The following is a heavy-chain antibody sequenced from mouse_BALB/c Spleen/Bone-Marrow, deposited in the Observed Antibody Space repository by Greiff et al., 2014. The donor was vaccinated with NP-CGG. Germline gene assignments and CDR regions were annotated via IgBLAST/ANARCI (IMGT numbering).Heavy chain of an antibody. CDR3: TRDYDWVPDY. V-gene: IGHV1S22*01. CDR1: GYTFTSYW. D-gene: IGHD1-1*01. J-gene: IGHJ2*01. Sequence: LQQSGSELVRPGASVKLSCKASGYTFTSYWMHWVKQRPGQGLEWIGNIYPGSGSTNYDEKFKSKATLTVDTSSSTAYVQPSSLTSEDSAVYFCTRDYDWVPDYWGPSTTLTVSS. CDR2: IYPGSGST.